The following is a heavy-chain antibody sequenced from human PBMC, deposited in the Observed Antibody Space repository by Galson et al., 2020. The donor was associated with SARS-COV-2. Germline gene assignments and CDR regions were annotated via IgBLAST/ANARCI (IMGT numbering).Heavy chain of an antibody. J-gene: IGHJ6*03. CDR3: ARVAYGTSVYYYYYMDV. D-gene: IGHD4-17*01. Sequence: SETLSLTCTVSGGSISSSNYYWGWIRQPPGKGLEWIGNIYYSGSTYYNPSLKSRDSISVDTSKNQFSLKLSSVTAADTAVYFCARVAYGTSVYYYYYMDVWGKGTTVTVSS. CDR1: GGSISSSNYY. CDR2: IYYSGST. V-gene: IGHV4-39*07.